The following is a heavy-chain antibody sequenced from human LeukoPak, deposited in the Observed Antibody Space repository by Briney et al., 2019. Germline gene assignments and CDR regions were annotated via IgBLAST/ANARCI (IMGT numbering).Heavy chain of an antibody. V-gene: IGHV1-46*01. CDR2: INPSGGST. Sequence: VASVKVSCKASGYTFTGYDINWVRQAPGQGLEWMGIINPSGGSTSYAQKFQGRVTMTRDMSTSTVYMELSSLRSEDTAVYYCARVGAVVYGSGSPRPFDPWGQGTLVTVSS. CDR1: GYTFTGYD. J-gene: IGHJ5*02. CDR3: ARVGAVVYGSGSPRPFDP. D-gene: IGHD3-10*01.